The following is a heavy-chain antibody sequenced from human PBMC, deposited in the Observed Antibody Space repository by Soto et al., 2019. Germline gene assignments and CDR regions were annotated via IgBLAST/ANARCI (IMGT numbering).Heavy chain of an antibody. CDR1: GFTFSGYG. CDR3: AKDIVRQQLGPADY. Sequence: QVQLVESGGGVVQPGRSQRLSCAASGFTFSGYGMHWVRQAPGKGLEWVAVISYDGSNKYYADSVKGRFTISRDNSKNTLYLQMNSLRAEDTAVYYCAKDIVRQQLGPADYWGQGTLVTVST. CDR2: ISYDGSNK. V-gene: IGHV3-30*18. J-gene: IGHJ4*02. D-gene: IGHD6-13*01.